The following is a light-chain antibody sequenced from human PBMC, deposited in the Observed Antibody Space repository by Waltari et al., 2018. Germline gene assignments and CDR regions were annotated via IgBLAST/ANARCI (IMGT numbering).Light chain of an antibody. Sequence: QSALTQPASVSGSPGQSIPIPCTGTSSDGGGYNYVPWYQQHPGKSPKLMIYDVSKRPSGVSNRFSGSKSGNTASLTISGLQAEDEADYYCSSYTSSSTYVFGTGTKVTVL. CDR1: SSDGGGYNY. CDR3: SSYTSSSTYV. J-gene: IGLJ1*01. V-gene: IGLV2-14*01. CDR2: DVS.